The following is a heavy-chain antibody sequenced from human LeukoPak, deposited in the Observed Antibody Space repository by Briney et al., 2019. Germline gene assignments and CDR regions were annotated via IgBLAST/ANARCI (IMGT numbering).Heavy chain of an antibody. CDR2: ISAYNGNT. V-gene: IGHV1-18*04. J-gene: IGHJ4*02. CDR3: ARDYNILTGSHPSDY. CDR1: GYTFSSYG. Sequence: ASVKVSCKASGYTFSSYGISWVRQAPGQGLEWMGWISAYNGNTNHAQKLQGRVTMTTDTSTSTAYMELNSLRSDDTAVYYCARDYNILTGSHPSDYWGQGTLVTVSS. D-gene: IGHD3-9*01.